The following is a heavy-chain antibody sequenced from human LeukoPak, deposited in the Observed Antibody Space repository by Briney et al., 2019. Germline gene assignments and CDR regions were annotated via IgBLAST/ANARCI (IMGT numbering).Heavy chain of an antibody. V-gene: IGHV4-39*07. Sequence: SETLSLTCTVSGGSISSSSYYWGWIRQPPGKGLEWIGSIYYSGSTYYNPSLKSRVTISVDTSKNQFSLKLSSVTAADTAVYYCARAGVVPAAVYGYWGQGTLVTVSS. CDR2: IYYSGST. CDR3: ARAGVVPAAVYGY. CDR1: GGSISSSSYY. J-gene: IGHJ4*02. D-gene: IGHD2-2*01.